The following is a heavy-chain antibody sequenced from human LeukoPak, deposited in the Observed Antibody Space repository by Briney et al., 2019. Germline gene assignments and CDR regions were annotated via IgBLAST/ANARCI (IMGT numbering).Heavy chain of an antibody. CDR3: ARRLASVATAGYWFDP. CDR2: INHSGST. D-gene: IGHD6-13*01. Sequence: SETLSLTCAVYGGSFSGYYWSWIRQPPGKGLEWIGEINHSGSTNYNPSLKSRVTISVDTSKNQLSLKLSSVTAADTAVYYCARRLASVATAGYWFDPWGQGTLVTVSS. V-gene: IGHV4-34*01. J-gene: IGHJ5*02. CDR1: GGSFSGYY.